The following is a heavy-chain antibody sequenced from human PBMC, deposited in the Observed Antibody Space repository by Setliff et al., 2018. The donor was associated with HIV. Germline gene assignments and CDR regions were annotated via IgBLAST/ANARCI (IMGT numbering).Heavy chain of an antibody. CDR2: IYYSGST. Sequence: PSETLSLTCTVSGGSISSGGYYWSWIRQHPGKGLEWIGYIYYSGSTYYNPSLKSRVTISVDTSKNQFSLKLSSVTAADTAVYYCARLADWAYDFEYWGQGTLVTVSS. V-gene: IGHV4-31*03. CDR3: ARLADWAYDFEY. J-gene: IGHJ4*02. CDR1: GGSISSGGYY. D-gene: IGHD3-9*01.